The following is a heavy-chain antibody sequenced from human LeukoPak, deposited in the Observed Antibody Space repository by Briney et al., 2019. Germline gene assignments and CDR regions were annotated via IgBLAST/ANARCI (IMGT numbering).Heavy chain of an antibody. Sequence: ASVKVSCKASGYTFTSCGISWVRQAPGQGLEWMGWISAYNGNTNYAQKLQGRVTMTTDTSTSTAYMELRSLRSDDTAVYYCARAPELWGSYYFDYWGQGTLVTVSS. D-gene: IGHD5-18*01. V-gene: IGHV1-18*01. CDR2: ISAYNGNT. CDR1: GYTFTSCG. J-gene: IGHJ4*02. CDR3: ARAPELWGSYYFDY.